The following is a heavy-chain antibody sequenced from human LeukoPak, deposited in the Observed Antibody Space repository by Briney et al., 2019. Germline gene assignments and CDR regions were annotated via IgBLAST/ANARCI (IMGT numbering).Heavy chain of an antibody. CDR1: GYTFTSYD. J-gene: IGHJ4*02. Sequence: GASVKVSCKASGYTFTSYDINWVRQATGQGLEWMGWMNPNSGDTGYAQKFQGRVTMTRNTSISTAYMELSRLRSDDTAVYYCARDLNEDGFDYWGQGTLVTVSS. D-gene: IGHD5-24*01. CDR3: ARDLNEDGFDY. V-gene: IGHV1-8*01. CDR2: MNPNSGDT.